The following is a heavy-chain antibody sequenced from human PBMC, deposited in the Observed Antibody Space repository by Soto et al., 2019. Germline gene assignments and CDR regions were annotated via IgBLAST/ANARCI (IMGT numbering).Heavy chain of an antibody. Sequence: EVQLVESGGGLVKPGGSLRLSCAASGFTFSSYSMNWVRQAPGKGLEWVSSISSSSSYIYYADSVKGRFTISRDNAKNSLLLQMNRLRTEVTAVYYCARDRGGDLKAFDIWGQGTMVTVSS. CDR2: ISSSSSYI. J-gene: IGHJ3*02. D-gene: IGHD3-10*01. CDR1: GFTFSSYS. V-gene: IGHV3-21*01. CDR3: ARDRGGDLKAFDI.